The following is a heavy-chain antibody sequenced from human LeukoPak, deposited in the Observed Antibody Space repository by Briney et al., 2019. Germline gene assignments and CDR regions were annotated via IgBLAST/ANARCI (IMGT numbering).Heavy chain of an antibody. Sequence: GGSLRLSCAASGFTFSSYSMNWVRQAPGKGLEWVSSISSSSSYIYYADSVKGRFTISRDNAKNSLYLQMNSLRAEDTAVYYCARNSTKSRYCSGGSCHRGAFDIWGQGTMVTVSS. CDR2: ISSSSSYI. V-gene: IGHV3-21*01. CDR3: ARNSTKSRYCSGGSCHRGAFDI. J-gene: IGHJ3*02. CDR1: GFTFSSYS. D-gene: IGHD2-15*01.